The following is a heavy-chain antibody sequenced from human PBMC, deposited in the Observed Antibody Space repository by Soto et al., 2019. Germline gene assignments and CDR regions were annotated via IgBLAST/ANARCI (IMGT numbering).Heavy chain of an antibody. CDR3: ARIQNYSWGSYPYDA. CDR2: NCLSDEK. J-gene: IGHJ5*02. Sequence: PXLLTPPETVTLACTVSGFSLNDARVGMSWIPHPPGKALEWLAHNCLSDEKSYGTTLYNRLTISKDASNSQVFHTMTYMGPLDTATYFCARIQNYSWGSYPYDAWGQGSLVTVSS. V-gene: IGHV2-26*01. CDR1: GFSLNDARVG. D-gene: IGHD3-16*02.